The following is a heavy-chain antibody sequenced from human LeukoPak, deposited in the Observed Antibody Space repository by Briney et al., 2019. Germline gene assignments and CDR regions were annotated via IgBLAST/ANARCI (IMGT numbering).Heavy chain of an antibody. D-gene: IGHD3-10*01. V-gene: IGHV3-11*01. CDR2: ISSSGSTI. Sequence: GGSLRLSCAASGFTFSDYYMSWIRQAPGKGLEWVSYISSSGSTIYYADSVKGRFAISRDNSKNTLYLQMSSLRAEDTALYYCAKDQRFGDLDDYRGQGTLVTVSS. CDR3: AKDQRFGDLDDY. J-gene: IGHJ4*02. CDR1: GFTFSDYY.